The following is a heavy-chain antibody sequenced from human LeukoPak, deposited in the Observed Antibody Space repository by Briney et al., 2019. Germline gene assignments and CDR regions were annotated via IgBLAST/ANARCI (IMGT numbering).Heavy chain of an antibody. Sequence: SETLSLTCAVYGGSFSGYYWSWIRQPPGKGLEWIGEINHSGSTNYNPSLKSRVTISVDTSKNQFSLKLSSVTAADRAVYYCARGRKWEPANEYYFDPWGQGTLVTVSS. CDR2: INHSGST. D-gene: IGHD1-26*01. V-gene: IGHV4-34*01. J-gene: IGHJ4*02. CDR3: ARGRKWEPANEYYFDP. CDR1: GGSFSGYY.